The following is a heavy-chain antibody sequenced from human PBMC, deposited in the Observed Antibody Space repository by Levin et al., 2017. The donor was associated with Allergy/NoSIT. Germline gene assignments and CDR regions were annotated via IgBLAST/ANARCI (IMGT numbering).Heavy chain of an antibody. CDR2: ISSTGSTI. CDR1: GFTFSSYE. CDR3: ARQLGNFWSGYNWFDY. Sequence: GGSLRLSCAASGFTFSSYEMNWVRRAPGKGLEWVSYISSTGSTIYSADSVKGRFTISRDNAKNSLSLHMNSLRAEDTAVYYCARQLGNFWSGYNWFDYRGQGALVTVSS. V-gene: IGHV3-48*03. D-gene: IGHD3-3*01. J-gene: IGHJ4*02.